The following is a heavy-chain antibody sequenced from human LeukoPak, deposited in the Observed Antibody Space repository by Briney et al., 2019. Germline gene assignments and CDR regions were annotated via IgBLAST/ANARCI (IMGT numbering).Heavy chain of an antibody. V-gene: IGHV4-4*07. CDR3: ARALSHYSIEPDNWFDP. J-gene: IGHJ5*02. CDR1: GGSIISYY. D-gene: IGHD1-26*01. CDR2: IYTSGST. Sequence: PSETLSLTCTVSGGSIISYYWSWIRQPAGKGLEWIGRIYTSGSTNYNPSLKSRVTMSVDTSKNQFSLKLSSVTAADTAVYYCARALSHYSIEPDNWFDPWGQGTLVTVSS.